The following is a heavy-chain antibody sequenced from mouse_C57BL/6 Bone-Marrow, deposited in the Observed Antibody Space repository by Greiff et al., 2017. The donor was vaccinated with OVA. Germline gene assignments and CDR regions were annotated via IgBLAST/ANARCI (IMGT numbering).Heavy chain of an antibody. D-gene: IGHD1-1*01. Sequence: VKLVESGPELVKPGASVKISCKASGYAFSSSWMNWVKQRPGKGLEWIGRIYPGDGDTNYNGKFKGKATLTADKSSSTAYMQLSSLTSEDSAVYFCALTTVVARFDYWGQGTTLTVSS. CDR3: ALTTVVARFDY. J-gene: IGHJ2*01. V-gene: IGHV1-82*01. CDR1: GYAFSSSW. CDR2: IYPGDGDT.